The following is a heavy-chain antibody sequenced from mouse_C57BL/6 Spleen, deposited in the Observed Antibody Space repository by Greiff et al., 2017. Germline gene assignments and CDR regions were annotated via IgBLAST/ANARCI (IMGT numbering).Heavy chain of an antibody. D-gene: IGHD4-1*01. CDR2: IWSGGST. CDR3: ARKGNWEDYAMDY. CDR1: GFSLTSYG. J-gene: IGHJ4*01. V-gene: IGHV2-2*01. Sequence: VQLQESGPGLVQPSQSLSITCTVSGFSLTSYGVHWVRQSPGKGLEWLGVIWSGGSTDYNAAFISRLSISKDNSKSQVFFKMNSLQADDTAIYYCARKGNWEDYAMDYWGQGTSVTVSS.